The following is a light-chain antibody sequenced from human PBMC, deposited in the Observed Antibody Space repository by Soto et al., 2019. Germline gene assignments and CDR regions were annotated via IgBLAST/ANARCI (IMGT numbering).Light chain of an antibody. CDR3: QQSYSAPLT. CDR2: AAI. V-gene: IGKV1-39*01. CDR1: RTILTN. J-gene: IGKJ2*01. Sequence: DIQMTQSPPPLSAPVEDRVTITCRAGRTILTNLNWYKQRPGKALKFLIYAAISVQDGVPSRFSGSESGTEFNLTINNLQPEDSAIYYCQQSYSAPLTFGQGTNLEIK.